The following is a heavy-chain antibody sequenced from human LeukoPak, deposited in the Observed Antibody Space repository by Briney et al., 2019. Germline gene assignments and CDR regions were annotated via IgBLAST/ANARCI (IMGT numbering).Heavy chain of an antibody. CDR2: IYASGST. V-gene: IGHV4-59*01. CDR3: ARLSRVKDAFDI. CDR1: GDSISSDY. D-gene: IGHD2/OR15-2a*01. J-gene: IGHJ3*02. Sequence: SETLSLTCSVSGDSISSDYWSWFRQAPGKGLEWIGYIYASGSTKYNPSLKSRLTLSVDTSKNQFSLKLTLVAAADTAGYYCARLSRVKDAFDIWGQGTVVTVSS.